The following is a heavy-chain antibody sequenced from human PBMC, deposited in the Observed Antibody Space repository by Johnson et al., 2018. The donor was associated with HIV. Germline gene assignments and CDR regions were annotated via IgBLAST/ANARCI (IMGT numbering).Heavy chain of an antibody. J-gene: IGHJ3*02. CDR3: AKERGYSYGRGAFDI. CDR1: GFIFSSYG. V-gene: IGHV3-30*19. Sequence: QVQLVESGGGVVQPGRSLRLSCAASGFIFSSYGMHWVRQAPAKGLEWVAVISYDGSDKDYAASVKARFTISRDDARNTLYLQMNSLRAEDTAVYYCAKERGYSYGRGAFDIWGQGTMVTVSS. CDR2: ISYDGSDK. D-gene: IGHD5-18*01.